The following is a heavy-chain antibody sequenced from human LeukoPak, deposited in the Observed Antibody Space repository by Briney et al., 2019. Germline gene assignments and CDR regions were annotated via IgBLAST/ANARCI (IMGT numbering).Heavy chain of an antibody. V-gene: IGHV5-51*01. CDR3: ARYSSRWYNFDY. Sequence: GESLKISCKGSGYSFTSYWISWVRQMPGKGLEWVAIIYPGGSDIRYSPSFQGRVTISADRSITTAYLQWSSLKASDTAMYYCARYSSRWYNFDYWGQGTLVTVSS. CDR2: IYPGGSDI. CDR1: GYSFTSYW. J-gene: IGHJ4*02. D-gene: IGHD6-13*01.